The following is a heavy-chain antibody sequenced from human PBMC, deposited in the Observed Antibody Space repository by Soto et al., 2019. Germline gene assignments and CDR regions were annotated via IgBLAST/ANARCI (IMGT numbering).Heavy chain of an antibody. CDR1: GFTFSHYA. CDR3: AKEGPETPYYYYGMNV. Sequence: PGVSLRLSCAASGFTFSHYAMHWVRQAPGKGLEWVAVISHDGSNKSYADSVKGRFTISRDNSKNTLYLQMNSLRAEDTAVYYCAKEGPETPYYYYGMNVWGQGTTVTVSS. CDR2: ISHDGSNK. V-gene: IGHV3-30*18. D-gene: IGHD3-16*01. J-gene: IGHJ6*02.